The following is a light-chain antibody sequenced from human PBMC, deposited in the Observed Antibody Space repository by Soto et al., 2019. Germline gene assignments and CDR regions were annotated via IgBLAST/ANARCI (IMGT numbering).Light chain of an antibody. V-gene: IGLV2-8*01. CDR2: DVN. Sequence: QSALTQPPSASGPPGQSVAISCTGTASDIGGYTFVSWYQQHPGKAPKLLIYDVNKRPSGVPDRFSGSKSGNTASLTVSGLQAEDEADYYCSAHGGTNPYVFGTGTKLTVL. CDR1: ASDIGGYTF. CDR3: SAHGGTNPYV. J-gene: IGLJ1*01.